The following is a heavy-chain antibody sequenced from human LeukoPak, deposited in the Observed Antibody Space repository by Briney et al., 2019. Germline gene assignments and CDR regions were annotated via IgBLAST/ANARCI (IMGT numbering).Heavy chain of an antibody. CDR3: AREYSGSYFDY. D-gene: IGHD1-26*01. CDR1: GYSFTDYG. V-gene: IGHV1-18*01. CDR2: ISPDNGNT. J-gene: IGHJ4*02. Sequence: GASVKVSCKGSGYSFTDYGVNWVRQAPGQGLEWMGWISPDNGNTNCPQKFLGRVTLTTDTSTSTVYMELQSLRYDDTAVYYCAREYSGSYFDYWGQGTLVTVSS.